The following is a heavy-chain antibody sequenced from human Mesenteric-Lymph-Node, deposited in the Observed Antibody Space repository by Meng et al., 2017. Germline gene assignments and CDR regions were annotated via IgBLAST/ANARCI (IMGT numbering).Heavy chain of an antibody. CDR2: IYYSGST. V-gene: IGHV4-31*01. CDR1: GGSIRSGGYY. CDR3: ARVAAAGNEWFDP. D-gene: IGHD6-13*01. Sequence: QGQLQGSGPGLVKPSQTLSLTCTVSGGSIRSGGYYWSWIRQHPGKGLEWIGYIYYSGSTYYNPSLKSLVTISVDTSKNQFSLKLSSVTAADTAVYYCARVAAAGNEWFDPWGQGTLVTVSS. J-gene: IGHJ5*02.